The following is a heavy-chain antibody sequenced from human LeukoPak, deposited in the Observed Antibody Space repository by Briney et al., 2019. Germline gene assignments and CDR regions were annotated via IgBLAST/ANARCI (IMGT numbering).Heavy chain of an antibody. D-gene: IGHD2-21*01. V-gene: IGHV4-59*08. J-gene: IGHJ3*02. CDR3: ARRRQVSAYSPYAFDM. CDR1: GDSMSYSY. Sequence: SETLSLTCTVSGDSMSYSYWSWIRQPPGKGLEWLGNIYLSVSTKSNPSLKSRVTISLDTSKNQLSLRLSSVTAADTAVYYCARRRQVSAYSPYAFDMWGQGTMVTVFS. CDR2: IYLSVST.